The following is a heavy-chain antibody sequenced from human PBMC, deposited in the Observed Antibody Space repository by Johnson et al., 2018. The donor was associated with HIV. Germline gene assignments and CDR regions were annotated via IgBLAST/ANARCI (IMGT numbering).Heavy chain of an antibody. Sequence: QVQLVESGGGVVQPGRYLRLSCAASGFTFSSYAMHWVRQAPGKGLEWVAVIWYDGSNKYYADSVKGRFTISRDNSKNTLYLQMNIRRAEDTAVYYCAKERSGSYSGADAFDIWGQGTMVTVSS. D-gene: IGHD1-26*01. J-gene: IGHJ3*02. CDR1: GFTFSSYA. V-gene: IGHV3-33*06. CDR2: IWYDGSNK. CDR3: AKERSGSYSGADAFDI.